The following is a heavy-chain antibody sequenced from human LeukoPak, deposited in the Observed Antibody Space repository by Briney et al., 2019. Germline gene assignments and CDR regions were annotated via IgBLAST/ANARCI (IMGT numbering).Heavy chain of an antibody. CDR3: AKDLSGWYSDAFDI. Sequence: GGSLRLSCAASGFTFSSYGMHWVRQAPGKGLEWVAFIRYDGSNKYYADSVKGRFTISRDDSKNTLYLQMNSLRAEDTAVYYCAKDLSGWYSDAFDIWGQGTMVTVSS. V-gene: IGHV3-30*02. CDR1: GFTFSSYG. D-gene: IGHD6-19*01. CDR2: IRYDGSNK. J-gene: IGHJ3*02.